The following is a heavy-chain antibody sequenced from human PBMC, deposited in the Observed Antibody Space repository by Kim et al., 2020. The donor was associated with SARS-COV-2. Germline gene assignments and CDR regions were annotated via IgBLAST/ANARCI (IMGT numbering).Heavy chain of an antibody. Sequence: SVKVSCKASGGTFSSYAISWVRQAPGQGLEWMGGIIPIFGTANYAQKFQGSVTITADESTSTAYMELSSLRSEDTAVYYCANAINYYGDLRYYYYGMDVWGQGTTVTVSS. CDR2: IIPIFGTA. CDR1: GGTFSSYA. D-gene: IGHD4-17*01. V-gene: IGHV1-69*13. CDR3: ANAINYYGDLRYYYYGMDV. J-gene: IGHJ6*02.